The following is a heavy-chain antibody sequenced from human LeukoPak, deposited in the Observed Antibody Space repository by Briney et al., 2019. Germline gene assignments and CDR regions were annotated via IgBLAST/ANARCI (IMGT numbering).Heavy chain of an antibody. CDR2: INHSGST. CDR3: ARLEGFLEWLLEDYYMDV. CDR1: GGSFSGYY. D-gene: IGHD3-3*01. J-gene: IGHJ6*03. V-gene: IGHV4-34*01. Sequence: SETLSLTCAVYGGSFSGYYWSWIRQPPGKGLEGIGEINHSGSTNYNPSLKSRVTISVDTSNNQSSLKLSSVTAADTAVYYCARLEGFLEWLLEDYYMDVWGKGTTVTVSS.